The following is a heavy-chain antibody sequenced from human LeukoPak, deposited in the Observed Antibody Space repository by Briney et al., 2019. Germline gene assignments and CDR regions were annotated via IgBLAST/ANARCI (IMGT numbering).Heavy chain of an antibody. CDR2: MNPNSGNT. CDR3: ARGLYSSRVDY. CDR1: GYTFTSYD. Sequence: ASVKVSCKASGYTFTSYDINWVRQATGQGLEWMGWMNPNSGNTGYAQKFQGRVTIARNTSISTAYMELSSLRSEDTAVYYCARGLYSSRVDYWGQGTLVTVSS. D-gene: IGHD6-13*01. J-gene: IGHJ4*02. V-gene: IGHV1-8*03.